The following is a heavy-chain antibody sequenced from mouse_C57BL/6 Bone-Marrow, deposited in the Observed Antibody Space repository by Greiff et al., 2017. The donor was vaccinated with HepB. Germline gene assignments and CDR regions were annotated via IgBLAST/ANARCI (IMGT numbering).Heavy chain of an antibody. CDR1: GFNITDYY. J-gene: IGHJ2*01. CDR2: IDPEDGDT. CDR3: TSKVVAHFDY. D-gene: IGHD1-1*01. Sequence: EVQLQESGAELVRPGASVKLSCTASGFNITDYYMHWVKQRTEQGLEWIGRIDPEDGDTEYAPKFQGKATMTADTSSNTADLRLSSLTSEDTAVYYCTSKVVAHFDYWGQGTTLTVSS. V-gene: IGHV14-1*01.